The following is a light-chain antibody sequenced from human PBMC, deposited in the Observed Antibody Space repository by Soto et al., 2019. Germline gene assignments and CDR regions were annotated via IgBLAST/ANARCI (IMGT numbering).Light chain of an antibody. CDR2: DAS. J-gene: IGKJ5*01. CDR1: QSISSW. Sequence: DIQITQSPSTLSASVGDRVAITCRASQSISSWLAWYKQKQGKAHKLLIYDASSLGSGVPSRFSGSESGKEFTLTISSLQPEDFETYYCLQHKSYPLTCGHGTRLEIK. CDR3: LQHKSYPLT. V-gene: IGKV1-5*01.